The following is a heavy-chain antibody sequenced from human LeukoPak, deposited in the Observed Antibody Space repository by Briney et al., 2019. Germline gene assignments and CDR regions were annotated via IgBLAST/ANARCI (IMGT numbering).Heavy chain of an antibody. CDR3: ARSLTIREGDAFDI. CDR2: IYHSGST. V-gene: IGHV4-38-2*02. CDR1: GYSISSGYY. J-gene: IGHJ3*02. D-gene: IGHD3-10*01. Sequence: PSETLSLTCTVSGYSISSGYYWGWIRQPPGKGLEWIGSIYHSGSTYYNPSLKSRVTISVDTSKNQFSLKLSSVTAADTAVYYCARSLTIREGDAFDIWGQGTMVTVSS.